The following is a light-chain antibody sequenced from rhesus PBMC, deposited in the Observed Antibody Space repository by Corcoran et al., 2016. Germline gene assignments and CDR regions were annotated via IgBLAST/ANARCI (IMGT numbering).Light chain of an antibody. CDR2: YAS. J-gene: IGKJ1*01. V-gene: IGKV1S14*01. Sequence: DIQMTQSPSSLSASVGDTVTITCRASQGISNYLAWYQHKPGKAPKPLIYYASNLESGVPSRFRGIGSGTDFTLTISSLQPEDVAIYYCQQHNSYPPTFGQGTKVEIK. CDR1: QGISNY. CDR3: QQHNSYPPT.